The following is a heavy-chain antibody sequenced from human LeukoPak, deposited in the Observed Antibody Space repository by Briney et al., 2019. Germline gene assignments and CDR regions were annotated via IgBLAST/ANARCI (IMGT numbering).Heavy chain of an antibody. V-gene: IGHV3-23*01. Sequence: GGSLRLSCAASGFTFSNYAMNWVRQAPGKGLEWVSAISGSGGNTYYADSVKGRFTISRDNSKNTLYLQMNSLRAEDTAVYYCAKLLWFGESFDYWGQGTLVTVTS. CDR1: GFTFSNYA. CDR2: ISGSGGNT. D-gene: IGHD3-10*01. J-gene: IGHJ4*02. CDR3: AKLLWFGESFDY.